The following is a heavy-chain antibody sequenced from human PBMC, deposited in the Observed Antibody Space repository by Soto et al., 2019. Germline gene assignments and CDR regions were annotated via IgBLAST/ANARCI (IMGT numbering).Heavy chain of an antibody. V-gene: IGHV3-23*01. CDR2: ISVSGGST. CDR3: ARRSSGWYFDY. Sequence: EVQLLESGGGLVQPGGSLRLSCAASGFTFSSYAMSWVRQAPGKGLEWVSAISVSGGSTYYADSVKGRFTISRDNSKNTLYLQMNSLRAEKTAVYYCARRSSGWYFDYWGQGTLVTVSS. CDR1: GFTFSSYA. J-gene: IGHJ4*02. D-gene: IGHD6-19*01.